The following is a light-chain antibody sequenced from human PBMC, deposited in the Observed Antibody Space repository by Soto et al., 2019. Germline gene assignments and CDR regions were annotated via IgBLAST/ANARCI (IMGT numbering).Light chain of an antibody. V-gene: IGKV3-15*01. CDR1: QSVSSY. J-gene: IGKJ1*01. Sequence: IVLSQSPATLSLSQGERATLSCRASQSVSSYLAWYQQKPGQAPRLLIYGASTRATGIPARFSGSGSGTEFTLSISGLQSEDFAVYYCQQYNNWPPWTFGQGTKVDI. CDR2: GAS. CDR3: QQYNNWPPWT.